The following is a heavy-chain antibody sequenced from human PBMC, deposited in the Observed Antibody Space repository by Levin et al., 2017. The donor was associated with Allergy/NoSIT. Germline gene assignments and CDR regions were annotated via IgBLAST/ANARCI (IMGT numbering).Heavy chain of an antibody. CDR2: IIPIFGTA. CDR1: GGTFSSYA. Sequence: SVKVSCKASGGTFSSYAISWVRQAPGQGLEWMGGIIPIFGTANYAQKFQGRVTITADESTSTAYMELSSLRSEDTAVYYCATGRRGIAVAGLLDYWGQGTLVTVSS. CDR3: ATGRRGIAVAGLLDY. J-gene: IGHJ4*02. D-gene: IGHD6-19*01. V-gene: IGHV1-69*13.